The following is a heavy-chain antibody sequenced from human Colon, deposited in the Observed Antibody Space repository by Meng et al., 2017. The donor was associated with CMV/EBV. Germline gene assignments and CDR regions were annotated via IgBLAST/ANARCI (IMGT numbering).Heavy chain of an antibody. CDR1: GFSCSNYI. J-gene: IGHJ5*02. CDR3: AREWSVGAYNWFDP. CDR2: ISSSSSYI. Sequence: ASGFSCSNYIMNWVRRAPGKGLEWVSSISSSSSYIYYADSVKGRFTISRDNAKNSLYLQMDSLRVEDTAVYYCAREWSVGAYNWFDPWGQGTLVTVSS. V-gene: IGHV3-21*01. D-gene: IGHD1-26*01.